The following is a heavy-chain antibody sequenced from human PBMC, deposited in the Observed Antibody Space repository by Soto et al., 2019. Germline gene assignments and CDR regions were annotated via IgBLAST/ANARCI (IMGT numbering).Heavy chain of an antibody. D-gene: IGHD1-20*01. V-gene: IGHV1-18*04. CDR2: ISAYNGIT. Sequence: QVQLVQSGAEVKKPGASVKVSCKASGYTFTSYGISWVRQAPGQGLEWMGWISAYNGITKYAQKFQGRVTMTTDTSASTAVMELRSVRSDDTAVYYCARAEKWVTGNMGGYWGQGTLVTVYS. J-gene: IGHJ4*02. CDR3: ARAEKWVTGNMGGY. CDR1: GYTFTSYG.